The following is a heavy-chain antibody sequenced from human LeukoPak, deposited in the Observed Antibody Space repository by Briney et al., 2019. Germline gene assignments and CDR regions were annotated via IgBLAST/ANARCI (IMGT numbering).Heavy chain of an antibody. J-gene: IGHJ4*02. CDR3: ARFRGRSAYYLDY. CDR2: IYTNGST. D-gene: IGHD2-15*01. CDR1: GGPISSGSYY. V-gene: IGHV4-61*02. Sequence: SQTLSLTCTVSGGPISSGSYYWSWIRKSAGKGLDWIGRIYTNGSTRYNPSLRIRLPMSVYTAKSQFSLNLMYVTGADTAVYYCARFRGRSAYYLDYWGQGTLVTVSS.